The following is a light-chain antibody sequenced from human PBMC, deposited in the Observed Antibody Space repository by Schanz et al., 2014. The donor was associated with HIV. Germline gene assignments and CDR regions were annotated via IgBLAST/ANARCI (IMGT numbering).Light chain of an antibody. CDR2: DVT. J-gene: IGLJ1*01. CDR3: SSYSHSNTYV. V-gene: IGLV2-11*01. CDR1: SSDVGGYNY. Sequence: QSALTQPRSVSGSPGQSVAISCTGTSSDVGGYNYVSWYQQHPGKAPKLMIYDVTYRPSGVSNRFSGSKSGNTASLTISGLQPEDEADYYCSSYSHSNTYVFGSGTKLTVL.